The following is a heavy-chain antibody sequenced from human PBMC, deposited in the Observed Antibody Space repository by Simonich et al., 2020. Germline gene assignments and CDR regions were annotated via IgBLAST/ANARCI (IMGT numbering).Heavy chain of an antibody. J-gene: IGHJ3*02. Sequence: EVQLVESGGGLVQPGGSLRLSCAASGFTFSSYWRSWVSQAPGKVLEWVDKIKQNVSEKYYVDSVKGRFTISRDNAKNSLYLQMNGLRAEDTAVYYCACLGTGDAFDIWGQGTMVTVSS. CDR1: GFTFSSYW. CDR3: ACLGTGDAFDI. CDR2: IKQNVSEK. V-gene: IGHV3-7*01. D-gene: IGHD3-9*01.